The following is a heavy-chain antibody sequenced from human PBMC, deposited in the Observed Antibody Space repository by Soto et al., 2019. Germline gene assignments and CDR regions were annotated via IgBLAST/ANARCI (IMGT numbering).Heavy chain of an antibody. Sequence: LILSCAASGFTFRSFTMNWFRQAPVKGLEWVSTISSNSAYIYYTDALRGRFTIPRDNAKNSLHLQMNSLRAEDTAAYYCTRDASRDSSARGWFDPWGPGTLVTVSS. CDR3: TRDASRDSSARGWFDP. D-gene: IGHD6-13*01. V-gene: IGHV3-21*01. J-gene: IGHJ5*02. CDR1: GFTFRSFT. CDR2: ISSNSAYI.